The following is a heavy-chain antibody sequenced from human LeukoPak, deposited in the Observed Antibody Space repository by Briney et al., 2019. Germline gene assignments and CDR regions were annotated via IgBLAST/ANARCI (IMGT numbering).Heavy chain of an antibody. V-gene: IGHV3-74*01. Sequence: GGSLRLACVASGFTLSTYWMHWVRQAPGKGLVWVSRINSDGSATSYADSVMVRFTISRDSAKNTLYLQMNSLRPEDTAVYYCARGNKWSFDSWGQGALVTVSS. CDR2: INSDGSAT. J-gene: IGHJ4*02. CDR3: ARGNKWSFDS. CDR1: GFTLSTYW. D-gene: IGHD2-15*01.